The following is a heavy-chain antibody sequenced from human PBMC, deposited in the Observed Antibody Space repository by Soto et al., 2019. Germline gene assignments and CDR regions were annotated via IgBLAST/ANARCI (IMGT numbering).Heavy chain of an antibody. V-gene: IGHV5-51*01. CDR2: IYPGDSDT. CDR1: VYSFTSYW. Sequence: GESLTISCQGSVYSFTSYWIGWVRQMPGKGLEWMGIIYPGDSDTRYSPSFQGQVTISADNSIKTAYLQWTSLKASDTAFYYCARGVTGTLRPYHFDYWGPGTLVTVSS. J-gene: IGHJ4*02. D-gene: IGHD1-20*01. CDR3: ARGVTGTLRPYHFDY.